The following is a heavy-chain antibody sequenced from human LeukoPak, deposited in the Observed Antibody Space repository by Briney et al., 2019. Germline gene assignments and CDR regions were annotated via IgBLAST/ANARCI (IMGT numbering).Heavy chain of an antibody. CDR3: ARDRSSWRTNAFDI. CDR2: IKQDGSEK. CDR1: GFTFSSYW. V-gene: IGHV3-7*01. J-gene: IGHJ3*02. Sequence: GSLRLSCAASGFTFSSYWMSWVRLAPGKGLEWVANIKQDGSEKYYVDSVRGRFSISRDNAKNSLYLQMNSLRAEDTAVYYCARDRSSWRTNAFDIWGQGTMVTVSS. D-gene: IGHD6-13*01.